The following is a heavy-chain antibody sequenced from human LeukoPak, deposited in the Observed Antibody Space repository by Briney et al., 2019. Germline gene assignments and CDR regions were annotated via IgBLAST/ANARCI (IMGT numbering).Heavy chain of an antibody. CDR1: GGSISSSSYY. D-gene: IGHD3-22*01. Sequence: SETLSLTCTVSGGSISSSSYYWGWVRQPPGKGLEWIGSIYYSGSTYYNPSLKSRVTMSVDTSKNQFSLKLSSVTAADTAVYYCAREPVPTYYYDSSGYLYYYYYMDVWGKGTTVTVSS. J-gene: IGHJ6*03. V-gene: IGHV4-39*07. CDR2: IYYSGST. CDR3: AREPVPTYYYDSSGYLYYYYYMDV.